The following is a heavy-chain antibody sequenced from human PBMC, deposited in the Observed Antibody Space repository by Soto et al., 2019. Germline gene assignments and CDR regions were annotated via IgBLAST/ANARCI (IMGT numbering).Heavy chain of an antibody. CDR2: IYNGGST. D-gene: IGHD3-3*01. Sequence: SYPLSLPATVSVNSFAGVVFHWAGLRRPPGKGLEWIGYIYNGGSTYYRPSLESRMHMSLDATRNHYSLRLTSVTAADTAVYFCASAPVGLDTISYFDSWGQGKLVTVSS. CDR3: ASAPVGLDTISYFDS. V-gene: IGHV4-30-4*01. CDR1: VNSFAGVVFH. J-gene: IGHJ4*02.